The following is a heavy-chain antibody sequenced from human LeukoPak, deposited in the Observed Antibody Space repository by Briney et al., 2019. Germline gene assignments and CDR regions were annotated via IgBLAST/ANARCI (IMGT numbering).Heavy chain of an antibody. V-gene: IGHV4-34*01. Sequence: SETLSLTCAVYGGSFSGYYWSWIRAPPGKGLEWIGEINHSGSTNYNPSLKSRVTISVDTSKNQFSLKLSSVTAADTAVYYCARRSGTMIVVRFDPWGQGTLVTVSS. CDR2: INHSGST. D-gene: IGHD3-22*01. CDR1: GGSFSGYY. J-gene: IGHJ5*02. CDR3: ARRSGTMIVVRFDP.